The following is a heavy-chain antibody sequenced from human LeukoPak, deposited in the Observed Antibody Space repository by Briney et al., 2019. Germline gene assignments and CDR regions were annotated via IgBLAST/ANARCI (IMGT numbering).Heavy chain of an antibody. CDR3: ARDSANYYDSSGYGY. CDR2: INPSGGST. V-gene: IGHV1-46*01. Sequence: PGASVKVSCKASGYTFTSYYMHWVRQAPGQGLEWMGIINPSGGSTSYAQKFQGRVTMTRDTSTSIVYMELSSLRSEDTAVYYCARDSANYYDSSGYGYWGQGTLVTVSS. D-gene: IGHD3-22*01. CDR1: GYTFTSYY. J-gene: IGHJ4*02.